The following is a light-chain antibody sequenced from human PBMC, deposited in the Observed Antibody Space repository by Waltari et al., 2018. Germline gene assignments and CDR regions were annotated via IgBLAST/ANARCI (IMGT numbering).Light chain of an antibody. CDR3: QQYYSNPLT. CDR1: QSISSY. J-gene: IGKJ4*01. CDR2: AAS. V-gene: IGKV1-8*01. Sequence: AIRITQSPPSLSASTGDRVTITCRASQSISSYLAWYQQKPGKAPNLLIYAASTLQSGGPSRFSASGSGTDFTLTISCLQSEDFATYYCQQYYSNPLTFGGGTKVEIK.